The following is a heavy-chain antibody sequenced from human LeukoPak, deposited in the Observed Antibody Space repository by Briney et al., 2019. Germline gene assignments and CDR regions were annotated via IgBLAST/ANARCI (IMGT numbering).Heavy chain of an antibody. CDR2: IIPIFGTA. CDR1: GGTFSIYA. CDR3: ARGSSYYYGSGSYYRAGWFDP. Sequence: SVTVSFKASGGTFSIYAISWVRQAPGQGREWMGGIIPIFGTANYAQKFQGRVTITADESTSTACMELSSLRSEDTAVYYCARGSSYYYGSGSYYRAGWFDPCGQGTLVTVSS. J-gene: IGHJ5*02. D-gene: IGHD3-10*01. V-gene: IGHV1-69*13.